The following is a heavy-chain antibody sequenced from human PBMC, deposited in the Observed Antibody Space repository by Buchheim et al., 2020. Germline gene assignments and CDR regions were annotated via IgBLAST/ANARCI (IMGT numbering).Heavy chain of an antibody. CDR3: AREDYTMLGEYYYGMDV. D-gene: IGHD3-10*02. CDR1: GGSISSYY. J-gene: IGHJ6*02. V-gene: IGHV4-59*01. CDR2: IYYSGST. Sequence: QVQLQESGPGLVKPSETLSLTCTVSGGSISSYYWSWIRQPPGKGLEWIGYIYYSGSTNYNPSLNSRVTITVDTAQNTFSLKLSSVTAADTAVYYCAREDYTMLGEYYYGMDVWGQGTT.